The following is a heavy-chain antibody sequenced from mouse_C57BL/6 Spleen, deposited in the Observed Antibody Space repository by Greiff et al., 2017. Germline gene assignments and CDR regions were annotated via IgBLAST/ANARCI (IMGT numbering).Heavy chain of an antibody. V-gene: IGHV1-62-2*01. CDR1: GYTFTEYT. CDR2: FYPGGGSI. Sequence: VQLQQSGAELVKPGASVKLSCKASGYTFTEYTIHWVKQRSGQGLEWIGWFYPGGGSIKYNEKFKDKATLTADKSSSTVYMELSRLTSEDSAVYFCARREGHMTTVVGCYFDGWGTGTTVTVSS. D-gene: IGHD1-1*01. J-gene: IGHJ1*03. CDR3: ARREGHMTTVVGCYFDG.